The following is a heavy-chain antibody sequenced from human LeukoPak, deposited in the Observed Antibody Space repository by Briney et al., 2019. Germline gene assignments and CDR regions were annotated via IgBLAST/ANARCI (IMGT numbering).Heavy chain of an antibody. CDR3: ARPPGGSFWSGYYLFDY. CDR2: ISSSSSTI. J-gene: IGHJ4*02. Sequence: GGSLRLSCAASGFTFSSYSMNWVRQAPGKGLEWVSYISSSSSTIYYADSVKGRFTISRDNAKNSLYLQMNSLRAEDTAVYYCARPPGGSFWSGYYLFDYWGQGTLVTVSS. D-gene: IGHD3-3*01. CDR1: GFTFSSYS. V-gene: IGHV3-48*01.